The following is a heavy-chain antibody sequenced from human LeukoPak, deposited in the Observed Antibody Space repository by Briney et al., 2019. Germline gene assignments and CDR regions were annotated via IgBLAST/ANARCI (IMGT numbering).Heavy chain of an antibody. CDR2: ISSSSSYI. CDR3: ARGQLRKWAAADAFDI. Sequence: GGSLRLSCAASGVTFGSDIMNSVRQAPGKGLEWVSSISSSSSYIYYADSVKGRFTISRDNAKNSLYLQMNSLRAEDSAVYYCARGQLRKWAAADAFDIWGQGTMVTVSS. V-gene: IGHV3-21*01. J-gene: IGHJ3*02. CDR1: GVTFGSDI. D-gene: IGHD1-26*01.